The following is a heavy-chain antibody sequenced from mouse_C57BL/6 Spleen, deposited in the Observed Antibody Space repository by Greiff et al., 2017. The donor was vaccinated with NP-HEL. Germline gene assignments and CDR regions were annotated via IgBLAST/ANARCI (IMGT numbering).Heavy chain of an antibody. V-gene: IGHV5-17*01. CDR1: GFTFSDYG. D-gene: IGHD1-1*01. J-gene: IGHJ1*03. CDR2: ISSGSSTI. Sequence: EVKVVESGGGLVKPGGSLKLSCAASGFTFSDYGMHWVRQAPEKGLEWVAYISSGSSTIYYADTVKGRFTISRDNAKNTLFLQMTSLRSEDTAMYYCARNYYGSSYARYFDVWGTGTTVTVSS. CDR3: ARNYYGSSYARYFDV.